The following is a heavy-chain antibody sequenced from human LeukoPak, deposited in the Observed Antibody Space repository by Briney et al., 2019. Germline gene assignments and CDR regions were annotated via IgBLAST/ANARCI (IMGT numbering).Heavy chain of an antibody. Sequence: GGSLRLSCAASGFTFSSYSMNCVPQAPGKGLEWVSSISSSSSYIYYTDSVKGRFTISRDNAKNSLYLQMNSLRAEDTAVYYCARASGYTSGWYDDAFDIWGQGTMVTVSS. D-gene: IGHD6-19*01. CDR3: ARASGYTSGWYDDAFDI. V-gene: IGHV3-21*01. CDR2: ISSSSSYI. CDR1: GFTFSSYS. J-gene: IGHJ3*02.